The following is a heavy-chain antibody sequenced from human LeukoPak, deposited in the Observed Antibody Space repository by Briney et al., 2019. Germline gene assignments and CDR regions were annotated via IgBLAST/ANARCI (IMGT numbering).Heavy chain of an antibody. CDR2: MYYSGTT. Sequence: SETLSLTCTVSGGSISNYYWTWIRQSPGKGLEWIGYMYYSGTTNYNPSLRSRVAMSVDTSKSQVSLRLSSVTAADTAVYYCAYDSSGPTPPRWGQGTLVTVSS. V-gene: IGHV4-59*01. D-gene: IGHD3-22*01. J-gene: IGHJ4*02. CDR1: GGSISNYY. CDR3: AYDSSGPTPPR.